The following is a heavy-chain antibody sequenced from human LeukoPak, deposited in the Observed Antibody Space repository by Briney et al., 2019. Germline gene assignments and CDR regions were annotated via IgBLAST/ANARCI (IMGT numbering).Heavy chain of an antibody. D-gene: IGHD3-9*01. V-gene: IGHV3-30-3*01. Sequence: GGSLRLSCEASGFTFSRYPMHWVRQAPGKGLEWVAVISYDINNEYYADSVKGRFTISRDNSNNTLYLQMNSLTPEDTAVYYCVKVGEVRYFDWLAPYFDFWGQGTLVTVSS. J-gene: IGHJ4*02. CDR1: GFTFSRYP. CDR3: VKVGEVRYFDWLAPYFDF. CDR2: ISYDINNE.